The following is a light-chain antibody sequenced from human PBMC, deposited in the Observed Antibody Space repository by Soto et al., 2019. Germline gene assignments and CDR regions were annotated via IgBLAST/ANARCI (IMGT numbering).Light chain of an antibody. CDR3: AAWDDSLNGWV. V-gene: IGLV1-44*01. CDR2: SNN. J-gene: IGLJ3*02. Sequence: QSVLTQPPSASGTPGQRVTISCSGSSSNIGSNTVNWYQQLPGTAPKLLIYSNNQRPSGVPDRFSGSKSGTSASLAISGLQSEDEADYYWAAWDDSLNGWVFRGGNKPTVL. CDR1: SSNIGSNT.